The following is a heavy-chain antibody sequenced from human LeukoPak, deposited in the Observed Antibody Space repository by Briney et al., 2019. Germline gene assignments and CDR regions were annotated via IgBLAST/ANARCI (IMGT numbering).Heavy chain of an antibody. J-gene: IGHJ6*03. CDR1: GGSFSGYY. V-gene: IGHV4-34*01. Sequence: SETLSLTCAVYGGSFSGYYWSWIRQPPGKGLEWIGEINHRGSTNYNPSLKSRVTISVDTSKNQFSLKLSSVTAADTAVYYCARAQPSYCSGGSCYVYYYYYMDVWGKGTTVTVSS. D-gene: IGHD2-15*01. CDR3: ARAQPSYCSGGSCYVYYYYYMDV. CDR2: INHRGST.